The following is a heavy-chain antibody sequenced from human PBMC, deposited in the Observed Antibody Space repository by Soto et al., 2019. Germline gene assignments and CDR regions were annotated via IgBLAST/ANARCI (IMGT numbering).Heavy chain of an antibody. D-gene: IGHD6-13*01. CDR1: GYTFTSYG. CDR2: ISAYNGNT. CDR3: ARDCGVGRGAAGTADYYYYYGMDV. J-gene: IGHJ6*02. Sequence: QVQLVQSGAEVKKPGASVKVSCKASGYTFTSYGISWVRQAPGQGLEWMGWISAYNGNTNYAQKLQGRGTMTTDTSTSTAYMELRSLRSDDTAVYYCARDCGVGRGAAGTADYYYYYGMDVWGQGTTVTVAS. V-gene: IGHV1-18*04.